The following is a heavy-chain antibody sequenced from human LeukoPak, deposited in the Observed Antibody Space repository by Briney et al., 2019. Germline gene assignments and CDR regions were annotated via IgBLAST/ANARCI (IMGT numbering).Heavy chain of an antibody. D-gene: IGHD3-9*01. V-gene: IGHV3-11*04. CDR1: GFTFSDYY. CDR3: ARGGQDDILTGYYIGLTLDY. CDR2: ISSSGSTI. Sequence: GGSLRLSCAASGFTFSDYYVSWIRQAPGKGLEWVSYISSSGSTIYYADSVKGRFTISRDNAKNSLYLQMDSLRAEDTAVYYCARGGQDDILTGYYIGLTLDYWGQGTLVTVSS. J-gene: IGHJ4*02.